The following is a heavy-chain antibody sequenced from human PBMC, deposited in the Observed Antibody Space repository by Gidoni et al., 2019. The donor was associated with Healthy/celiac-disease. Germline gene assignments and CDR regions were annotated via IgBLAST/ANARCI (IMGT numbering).Heavy chain of an antibody. CDR2: IYYSGST. V-gene: IGHV4-59*08. CDR1: GGSISSYY. CDR3: ARGLASGWPHYFDY. Sequence: QVQLQESGPGLVKPSETLSLTCTVSGGSISSYYWRWIRQPPGKGLEWIGYIYYSGSTNYNPSLKSRVTISVDTSKNQFSLKLSSVTAADTAVYYCARGLASGWPHYFDYWGQGTLVTVSS. J-gene: IGHJ4*02. D-gene: IGHD6-19*01.